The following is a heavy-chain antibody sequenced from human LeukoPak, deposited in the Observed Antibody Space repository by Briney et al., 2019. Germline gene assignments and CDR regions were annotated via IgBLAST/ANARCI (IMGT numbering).Heavy chain of an antibody. CDR2: INHNGNVN. V-gene: IGHV3-7*04. J-gene: IGHJ6*02. Sequence: GGSLRLSCAASGFTFSSYWMNWARQAPGNGLEWVASINHNGNVNYYVNSVKGRFTISRDNAKNSLYLQMSNLRAEDTAVYFCARGGGLDVWGQGATVTVSS. CDR3: ARGGGLDV. CDR1: GFTFSSYW.